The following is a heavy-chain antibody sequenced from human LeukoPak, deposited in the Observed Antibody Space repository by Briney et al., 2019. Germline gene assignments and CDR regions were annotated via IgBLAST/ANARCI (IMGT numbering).Heavy chain of an antibody. D-gene: IGHD6-13*01. CDR1: GFTVSSNY. J-gene: IGHJ4*02. Sequence: GGSLRLSCAASGFTVSSNYMSWVRQAPGKGLEWVSVIYSGGSTYYADSVKGRFTISRDNSKNTLYPQMNSLRAEDTAVYYCARVIAAAVTYYFDYWGQGTLVTVSS. CDR3: ARVIAAAVTYYFDY. V-gene: IGHV3-53*01. CDR2: IYSGGST.